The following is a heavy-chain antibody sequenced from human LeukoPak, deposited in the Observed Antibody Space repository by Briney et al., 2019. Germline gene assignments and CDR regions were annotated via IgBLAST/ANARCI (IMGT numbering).Heavy chain of an antibody. CDR2: IWYDGNNK. Sequence: GGSLRLSCAASGFSFSTYGVLWVRQAPGKGLEWVAVIWYDGNNKYYADSVKGRFTISRDNSKNTLYLQMNSLRAEDTAMYYCARGLRVDYDFWSGYPDYWGQGTLVTVSS. CDR3: ARGLRVDYDFWSGYPDY. D-gene: IGHD3-3*01. V-gene: IGHV3-33*01. CDR1: GFSFSTYG. J-gene: IGHJ4*02.